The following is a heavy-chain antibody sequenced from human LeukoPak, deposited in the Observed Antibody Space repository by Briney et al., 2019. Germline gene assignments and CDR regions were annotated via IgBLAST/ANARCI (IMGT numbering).Heavy chain of an antibody. D-gene: IGHD3-10*01. Sequence: PSETLSLTCTVSGGSITSDTYSWRWIRQLPGKGLEWIGSGYSGGTTYDNPSLKSRVTISVANAESQISLNLTSVPAADTAVYYCAGGFILVRGAGGMDVWGHGTTVTVSS. J-gene: IGHJ6*02. CDR2: GYSGGTT. CDR3: AGGFILVRGAGGMDV. CDR1: GGSITSDTYS. V-gene: IGHV4-31*03.